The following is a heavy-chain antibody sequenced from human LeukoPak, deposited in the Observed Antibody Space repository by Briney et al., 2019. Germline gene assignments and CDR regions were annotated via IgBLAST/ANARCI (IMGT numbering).Heavy chain of an antibody. CDR2: LYPEAGEM. CDR3: ATGRTWWDLLNY. D-gene: IGHD1-26*01. J-gene: IGHJ4*02. Sequence: ASEKVSCKVSGHTLTELSLHWGCQAPRKGLEWVWVLYPEAGEMIYSQKFQGRVTMTEDTSTDIAYMEMSSLRSEDTAVYYCATGRTWWDLLNYWGQGTLVTVSS. V-gene: IGHV1-24*01. CDR1: GHTLTELS.